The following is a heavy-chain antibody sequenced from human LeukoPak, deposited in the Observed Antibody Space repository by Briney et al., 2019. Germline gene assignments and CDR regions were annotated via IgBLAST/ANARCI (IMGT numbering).Heavy chain of an antibody. V-gene: IGHV1-3*04. D-gene: IGHD4-23*01. CDR3: ARADNGGNLFDP. CDR2: INTDNGNA. CDR1: GYTFTTAA. J-gene: IGHJ5*02. Sequence: AXXKVSCKASGYTFTTAAMHWVRRAPGQRLEWMGWINTDNGNAKYSQKFQGRVTITRDTSASTAYMELSSLKSEDTGVYYCARADNGGNLFDPWGQGTLVTVSS.